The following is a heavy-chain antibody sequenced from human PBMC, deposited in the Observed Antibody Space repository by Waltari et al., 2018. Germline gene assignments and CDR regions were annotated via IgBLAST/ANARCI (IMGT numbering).Heavy chain of an antibody. CDR3: ARKAGSGYPYGPFYYDN. CDR1: GSGFGDYW. V-gene: IGHV3-74*01. CDR2: INVDGGYI. Sequence: EVHLAESGGGVVQPGGSLRLSCTGYGSGFGDYWMHWVRQAPGKGLEWVSRINVDGGYISYGDSVKGRFTISRDNAKNTVFLQLNSLRADDTAVYFCARKAGSGYPYGPFYYDNWGQGTLVTVSS. J-gene: IGHJ4*02. D-gene: IGHD5-12*01.